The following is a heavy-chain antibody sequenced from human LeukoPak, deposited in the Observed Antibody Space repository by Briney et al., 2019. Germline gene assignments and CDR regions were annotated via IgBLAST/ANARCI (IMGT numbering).Heavy chain of an antibody. D-gene: IGHD3-10*01. V-gene: IGHV3-23*01. CDR3: ANSMVRGLDGY. CDR1: GFTFSSYA. CDR2: ISGSGGST. J-gene: IGHJ4*02. Sequence: GGSLRLSCAASGFTFSSYAMSWVRQAPGKGLEWVSAISGSGGSTYYADSVKGRFTISRDNSKNTLYLQTNSLRAEDTAVYYCANSMVRGLDGYWGQGTLVTVSS.